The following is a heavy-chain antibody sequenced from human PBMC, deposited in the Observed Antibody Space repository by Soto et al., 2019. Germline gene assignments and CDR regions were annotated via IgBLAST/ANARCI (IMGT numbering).Heavy chain of an antibody. CDR3: ALPLSSGYSLDY. V-gene: IGHV1-24*01. D-gene: IGHD5-12*01. J-gene: IGHJ4*02. CDR1: GYTLTELS. Sequence: QVQLVQSGAKVKKPGASVKVSCKVSGYTLTELSMHWVRQAPGKGLEWMGGFDPEDGETIFAQKFQGRVTMTEDTSTDTAYMELSSLRSEDTAVYSCALPLSSGYSLDYWGQGTLVTVSS. CDR2: FDPEDGET.